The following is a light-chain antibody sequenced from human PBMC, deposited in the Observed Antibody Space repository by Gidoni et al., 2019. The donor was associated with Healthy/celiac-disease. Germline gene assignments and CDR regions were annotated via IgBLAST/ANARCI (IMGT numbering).Light chain of an antibody. Sequence: EIQMTQSPSSLSASVGDRVTITCRASQSISSYLHWYQQKPGKAPKLLIYAASSLQSGVPSRFSGSGSGTDFTLTISSLQPEDFATYYCQQSYSTPPLTFGGGTKVEIK. CDR2: AAS. CDR1: QSISSY. V-gene: IGKV1-39*01. CDR3: QQSYSTPPLT. J-gene: IGKJ4*01.